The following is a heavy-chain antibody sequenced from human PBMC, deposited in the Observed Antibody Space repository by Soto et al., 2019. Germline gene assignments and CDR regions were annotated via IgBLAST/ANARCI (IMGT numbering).Heavy chain of an antibody. V-gene: IGHV3-21*01. CDR2: ISSSLSYI. Sequence: EVQLVESGGGLVKPGGSLRLSCAASGFTFSHYSLNWVRQAPGKGLEWVSSISSSLSYIYYEVSVKGRFTISRDNAKNSLYVQMNSLRAEDTAVYYCARKGYGDYGGMDVWCQGTTVTVSS. CDR1: GFTFSHYS. D-gene: IGHD4-17*01. CDR3: ARKGYGDYGGMDV. J-gene: IGHJ6*02.